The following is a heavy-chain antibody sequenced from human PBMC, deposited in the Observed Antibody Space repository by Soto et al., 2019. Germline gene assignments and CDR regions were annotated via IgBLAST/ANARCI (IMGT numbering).Heavy chain of an antibody. D-gene: IGHD3-10*02. CDR2: IYYSGST. Sequence: PWETLSLTCTVSGGSISSGDYYWSWIRQPPGKGLEWIGYIYYSGSTYYNPSLKSRVTISVDTSKNQFSLKLSSVTAADTAVYYCAREAGRITMSVRGSYGMDVWGQGTTVTVSS. CDR3: AREAGRITMSVRGSYGMDV. J-gene: IGHJ6*02. V-gene: IGHV4-30-4*01. CDR1: GGSISSGDYY.